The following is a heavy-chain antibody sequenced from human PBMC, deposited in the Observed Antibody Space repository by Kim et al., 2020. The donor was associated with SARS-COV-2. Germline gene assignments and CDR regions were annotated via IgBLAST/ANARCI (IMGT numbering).Heavy chain of an antibody. V-gene: IGHV3-48*03. D-gene: IGHD2-15*01. CDR2: ISSSGGTI. CDR1: GFTFSSYE. J-gene: IGHJ5*02. CDR3: AGNIGYCSSGNCRFDP. Sequence: GGSLRLSCAASGFTFSSYEMNWVRQAPGKGLEWVSYISSSGGTIYYADSVKGRFTISRDNAKNSLSLQMKSLRAEDSGVYYCAGNIGYCSSGNCRFDPWGQGTLVTVSS.